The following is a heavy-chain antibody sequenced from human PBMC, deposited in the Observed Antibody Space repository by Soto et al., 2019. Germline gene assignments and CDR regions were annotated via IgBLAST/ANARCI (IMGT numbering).Heavy chain of an antibody. D-gene: IGHD3-22*01. CDR1: GGSISSYY. CDR3: ARDHLAYDSSGYYPGWFDP. Sequence: SETLSLTCTVSGGSISSYYWSWIRQPPGKGLEWIGYIYYSGSTNYNPSLKSRVTISVDTSKNQFSLKLSSVTAADTAVYYCARDHLAYDSSGYYPGWFDPWGQGTLVTVSS. CDR2: IYYSGST. V-gene: IGHV4-59*01. J-gene: IGHJ5*02.